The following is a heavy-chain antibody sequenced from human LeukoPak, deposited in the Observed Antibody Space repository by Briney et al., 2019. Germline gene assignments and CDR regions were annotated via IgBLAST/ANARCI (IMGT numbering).Heavy chain of an antibody. Sequence: GGSLRLSCAASGFTLSKNAKRWVRQAPGKGLEWVSAISGSGGSTYYADSVKGRFTISRDDSKNTLYLLMNSLRAADTAVYYCAKEDTLTTVDFDYWGQGTLVTVSS. V-gene: IGHV3-23*01. CDR1: GFTLSKNA. J-gene: IGHJ4*02. CDR3: AKEDTLTTVDFDY. D-gene: IGHD4-17*01. CDR2: ISGSGGST.